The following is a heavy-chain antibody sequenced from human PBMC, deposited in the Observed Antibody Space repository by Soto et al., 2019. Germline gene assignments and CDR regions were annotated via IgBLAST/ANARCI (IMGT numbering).Heavy chain of an antibody. CDR1: GFIFSNYA. V-gene: IGHV3-23*01. J-gene: IGHJ4*02. CDR3: ARSDSRDIAVTGPAY. Sequence: EVQLLESGGGLVQPGGSLRLSCAASGFIFSNYALYWVRQAPGKGLEWVSAISGSGSTTNYAEFVKGRFTISRDNSKNTLYLQMSSLRADETAVYYCARSDSRDIAVTGPAYWGQGTLVTVSS. CDR2: ISGSGSTT. D-gene: IGHD6-19*01.